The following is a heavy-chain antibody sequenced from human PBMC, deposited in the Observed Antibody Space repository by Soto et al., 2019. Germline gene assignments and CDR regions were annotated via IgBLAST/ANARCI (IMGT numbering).Heavy chain of an antibody. CDR2: VKSKAGGGTA. V-gene: IGHV3-15*07. CDR1: GFSITNTW. J-gene: IGHJ4*02. D-gene: IGHD3-3*01. Sequence: EVQLVESGGGLVQPGGSLRLSCAASGFSITNTWMHWVRQAPGKGLEWVGRVKSKAGGGTADYAAPVKGRFTVSRDDSKNTQYVQMDSLKMEDTAVYYCDSYPDFWGGHTPLGGQGTLVTVSS. CDR3: DSYPDFWGGHTPL.